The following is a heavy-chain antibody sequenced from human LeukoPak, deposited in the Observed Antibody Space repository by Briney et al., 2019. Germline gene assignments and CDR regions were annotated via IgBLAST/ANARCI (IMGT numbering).Heavy chain of an antibody. CDR1: GYTFTGYY. V-gene: IGHV1-2*02. Sequence: ASVKVSCKASGYTFTGYYMHWVRQAPGQGLEWMGWINPNSGATNYAQKFQGRVTMTRDTSISTAYMELTRLRSDDTAVYYCARDDSSGYYYHPLDYWGQGTLVTVSS. CDR3: ARDDSSGYYYHPLDY. CDR2: INPNSGAT. D-gene: IGHD3-22*01. J-gene: IGHJ4*02.